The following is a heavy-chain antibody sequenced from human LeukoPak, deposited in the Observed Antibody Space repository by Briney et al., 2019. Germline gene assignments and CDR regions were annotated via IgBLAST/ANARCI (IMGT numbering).Heavy chain of an antibody. Sequence: GGSLRLSCLASGFAFSAYEMNWVRQAPGKGLEWVSYIAGSDATTYYADSVKGRFTIFRDNAKNSLYLQMNSLRAEDTALYYCTTLGYHLDTWGQGTLVTVSS. V-gene: IGHV3-48*03. CDR3: TTLGYHLDT. D-gene: IGHD5-12*01. CDR1: GFAFSAYE. CDR2: IAGSDATT. J-gene: IGHJ5*02.